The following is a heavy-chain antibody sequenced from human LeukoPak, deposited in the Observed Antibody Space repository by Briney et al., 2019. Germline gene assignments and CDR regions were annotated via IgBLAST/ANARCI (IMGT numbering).Heavy chain of an antibody. D-gene: IGHD5-12*01. Sequence: GGSLRLSCAASGFPFSSFAMHWVRQAPGKGLDWVAVILYDGSNTYYADSVKGRFTISRDNSKNTLYLQMNSLGAEDTALYYCARDGNSGYAHYLYYGVDVWGQGTTVTVSS. CDR1: GFPFSSFA. V-gene: IGHV3-30-3*01. CDR3: ARDGNSGYAHYLYYGVDV. J-gene: IGHJ6*02. CDR2: ILYDGSNT.